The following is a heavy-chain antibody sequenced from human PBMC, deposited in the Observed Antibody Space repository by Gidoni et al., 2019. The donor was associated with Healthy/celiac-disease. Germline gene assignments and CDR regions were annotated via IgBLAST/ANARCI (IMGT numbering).Heavy chain of an antibody. D-gene: IGHD2-21*02. CDR3: ARGLPSLTVVVTALHAFDI. CDR1: GGSFSGYY. CDR2: INHSGST. J-gene: IGHJ3*02. Sequence: QVQLQQWGAGLLKPSETLSLTCAVYGGSFSGYYWSWIRQPPGKGLEWIGEINHSGSTNYNPSLKSRVTISVDTSKNQFSLKLSSVTAADTAVYYCARGLPSLTVVVTALHAFDIWGQGTMVTVSS. V-gene: IGHV4-34*01.